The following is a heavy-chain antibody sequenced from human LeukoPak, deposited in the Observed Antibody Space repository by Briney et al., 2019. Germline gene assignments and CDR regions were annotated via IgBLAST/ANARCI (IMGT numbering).Heavy chain of an antibody. D-gene: IGHD3-22*01. J-gene: IGHJ3*02. CDR3: ATDDGDSSGYSRNAFDI. CDR2: FDPEDGET. CDR1: GYTLTGLS. Sequence: ASVKVSCKVSGYTLTGLSMHWVRQAPGKGLEWMGGFDPEDGETIYAQKFQGRVTMTEDTSTDTAYMELSSLRSEDTAVYYCATDDGDSSGYSRNAFDIWDQGTMVTVSS. V-gene: IGHV1-24*01.